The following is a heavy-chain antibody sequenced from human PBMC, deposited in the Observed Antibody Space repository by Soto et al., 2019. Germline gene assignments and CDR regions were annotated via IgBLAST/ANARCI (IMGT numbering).Heavy chain of an antibody. CDR1: GGTFSSYA. J-gene: IGHJ5*02. D-gene: IGHD4-17*01. V-gene: IGHV1-69*13. Sequence: SVKVSCKASGGTFSSYAISWVRQAPGQGLEWMGGIIPIFGTANYAQKFQGRVTITADESTSTAYMELSSLRSEDTAVYYCASMTTVTTGGFLAYNWFDPWGQGTLVTVSS. CDR3: ASMTTVTTGGFLAYNWFDP. CDR2: IIPIFGTA.